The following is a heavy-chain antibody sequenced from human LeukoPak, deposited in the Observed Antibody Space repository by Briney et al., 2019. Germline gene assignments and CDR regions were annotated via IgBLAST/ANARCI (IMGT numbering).Heavy chain of an antibody. CDR1: GFTFIRYW. CDR2: INQDGSER. V-gene: IGHV3-7*05. D-gene: IGHD4-17*01. CDR3: ARGGLMTTVTTF. Sequence: GGSLRLSCAASGFTFIRYWMTWVRQAPGKGLEWVAIINQDGSERYYVDSVKGRFTISRDNAKNSLYLQMNSLRAEDTAVYYCARGGLMTTVTTFWGQGTLVTVSS. J-gene: IGHJ4*02.